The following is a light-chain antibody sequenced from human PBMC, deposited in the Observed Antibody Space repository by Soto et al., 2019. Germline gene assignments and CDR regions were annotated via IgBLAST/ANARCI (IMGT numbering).Light chain of an antibody. CDR1: SSDVGSYNL. J-gene: IGLJ1*01. V-gene: IGLV2-23*03. CDR2: EGS. Sequence: QSALTQPASVSGSPGQSITLSYTGTSSDVGSYNLVSWYQQHPGKAPKLMIYEGSKRPSGVSNRFSGSKSGNTASLTISGLQAEDEADYYCCSFAGSNTFVFGTRTKVTVL. CDR3: CSFAGSNTFV.